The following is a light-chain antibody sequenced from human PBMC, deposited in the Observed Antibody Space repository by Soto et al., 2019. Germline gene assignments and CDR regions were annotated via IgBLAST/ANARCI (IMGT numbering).Light chain of an antibody. CDR1: SSDVGGYNY. Sequence: QSVLTQPASVSGSPGQSITISCTGTSSDVGGYNYVSWYQQHPGKAPKLMIYEVSNRPSGVSNRFSGSKSGYTASLTISGLQGEDEADYYCSSYTSTDNLGVFGGGTQLTVL. CDR3: SSYTSTDNLGV. V-gene: IGLV2-14*01. CDR2: EVS. J-gene: IGLJ3*02.